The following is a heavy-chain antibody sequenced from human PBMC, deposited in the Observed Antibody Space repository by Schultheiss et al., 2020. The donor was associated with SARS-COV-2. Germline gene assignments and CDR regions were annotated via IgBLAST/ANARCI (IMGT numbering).Heavy chain of an antibody. Sequence: SETLSLTCTVSGGSISSGGYYWGWIRQPPGKGLEWIGNMHHSGSTYYNPSLKSRVTISVDTSKNRFSLNLTSVTAADTAIFYCARAKSDSWGYYYYHMDVWGKGTTVTVSS. V-gene: IGHV4-39*07. CDR2: MHHSGST. CDR1: GGSISSGGYY. CDR3: ARAKSDSWGYYYYHMDV. J-gene: IGHJ6*03. D-gene: IGHD7-27*01.